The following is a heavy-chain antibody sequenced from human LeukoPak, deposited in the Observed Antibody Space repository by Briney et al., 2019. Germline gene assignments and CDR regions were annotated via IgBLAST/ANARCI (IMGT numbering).Heavy chain of an antibody. V-gene: IGHV4-39*01. CDR3: ARLRYSGSGLFDY. D-gene: IGHD1-26*01. CDR2: IYYSGST. J-gene: IGHJ4*02. Sequence: SETLSLTCTVSGGSISSSSYYWGWIRQPPGKGLEWIGSIYYSGSTYYNPSLKSRVTISVDTSKNQFSLKLSSMTAADTAVYYCARLRYSGSGLFDYWGQGTLVTVSS. CDR1: GGSISSSSYY.